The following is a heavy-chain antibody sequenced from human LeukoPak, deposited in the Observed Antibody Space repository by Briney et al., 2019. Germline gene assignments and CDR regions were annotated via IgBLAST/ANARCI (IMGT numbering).Heavy chain of an antibody. CDR3: ARDRGGYDHAPLFDY. CDR2: ISAYNGNT. Sequence: ASVKVSCKASGYTFTSYGISWVRQAPGQGLEWMGWISAYNGNTNYAQKLQGRVTMTTDTSTSTAYMELRSLRSDDTAVYYCARDRGGYDHAPLFDYWGQGTLVTVSS. V-gene: IGHV1-18*01. D-gene: IGHD5-12*01. J-gene: IGHJ4*02. CDR1: GYTFTSYG.